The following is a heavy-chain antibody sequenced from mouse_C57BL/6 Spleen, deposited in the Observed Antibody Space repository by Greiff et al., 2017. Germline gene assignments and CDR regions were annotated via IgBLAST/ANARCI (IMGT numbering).Heavy chain of an antibody. J-gene: IGHJ2*01. CDR3: ERSITTVVATDYFDY. CDR1: GYTFTDYY. Sequence: VQLQQSGPVLVKPGASVKMSCKASGYTFTDYYMNWVKQSHGKSLEWIGVINPYNGGTSNNQKFKGKDTLTVDKSSSTDYLELNSLTAEDSAVYYCERSITTVVATDYFDYWGQGTTLTVSS. CDR2: INPYNGGT. V-gene: IGHV1-19*01. D-gene: IGHD1-1*01.